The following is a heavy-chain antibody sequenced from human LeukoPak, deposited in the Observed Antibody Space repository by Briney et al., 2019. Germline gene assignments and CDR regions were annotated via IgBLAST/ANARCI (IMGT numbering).Heavy chain of an antibody. J-gene: IGHJ6*02. V-gene: IGHV3-7*01. CDR3: ARDALYSGYDTVNYYYYYGMDV. D-gene: IGHD5-12*01. CDR1: GFTFSSYW. CDR2: IKQDGSEK. Sequence: GGSLRLSCAASGFTFSSYWMSWVRQAPGKGPEWVANIKQDGSEKYYVDSVKGRFTISRDNAKNSLYLQMNSLRAEDTAVYYCARDALYSGYDTVNYYYYYGMDVWGQGTTVTVSS.